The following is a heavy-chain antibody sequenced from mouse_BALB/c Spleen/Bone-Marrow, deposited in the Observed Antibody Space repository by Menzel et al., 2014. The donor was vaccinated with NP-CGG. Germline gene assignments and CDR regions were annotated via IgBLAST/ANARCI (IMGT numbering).Heavy chain of an antibody. D-gene: IGHD2-4*01. CDR1: GYAFSSYW. J-gene: IGHJ3*01. Sequence: QVQLQQSGAELVRPGSSVKISCKGSGYAFSSYWMNWVKQRPGQGLEWIGQIYPGDGDTNNNGKFKGKATLTADKSSTTFYMQLNSLTSEDSAVYFCARSNDYDPLAYWGQGTLVTVSA. V-gene: IGHV1-80*01. CDR2: IYPGDGDT. CDR3: ARSNDYDPLAY.